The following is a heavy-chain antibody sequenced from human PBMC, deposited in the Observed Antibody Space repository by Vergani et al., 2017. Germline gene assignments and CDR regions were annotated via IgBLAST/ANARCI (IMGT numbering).Heavy chain of an antibody. CDR3: AREDSGSYYNYFDY. CDR1: GYTFTSYD. J-gene: IGHJ4*02. V-gene: IGHV1-3*01. CDR2: VNAGNGNT. D-gene: IGHD1-26*01. Sequence: QVQLVQSGAEVKKPGASVKVSCKASGYTFTSYDMHWVRQAPGQRLEWMGWVNAGNGNTKYSQKFQGRVTITRDTSASTAYMELSSLRSEDTAVYYCAREDSGSYYNYFDYWGQGTLVTVSS.